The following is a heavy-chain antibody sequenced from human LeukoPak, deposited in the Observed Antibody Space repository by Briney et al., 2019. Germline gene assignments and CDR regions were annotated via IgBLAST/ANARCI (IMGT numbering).Heavy chain of an antibody. D-gene: IGHD6-13*01. CDR3: AKDRRIAAAGTNYFDY. CDR1: GFTFSSYA. V-gene: IGHV3-23*01. Sequence: GGSLRLSCAASGFTFSSYAVSWVRQAPGKGLEWVSTISGSGDSTHYADSVKGRFTISRDNSENTLYLQMNSLRAEDTALYYCAKDRRIAAAGTNYFDYWGQGTLVTVSS. CDR2: ISGSGDST. J-gene: IGHJ4*02.